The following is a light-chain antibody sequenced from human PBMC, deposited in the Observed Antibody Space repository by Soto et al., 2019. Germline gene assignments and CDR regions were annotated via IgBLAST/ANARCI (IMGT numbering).Light chain of an antibody. J-gene: IGLJ1*01. V-gene: IGLV2-14*03. Sequence: QSVLTQPASVSGSPGQSITISCTGTSSDVGGYNYVSWYQQHPGKVPKLMIYDVSNRPSGVSYRFSGSKSGNTASLTISGLQADDEADYYCSSSTSXSTRVFGTGTKVTVL. CDR2: DVS. CDR1: SSDVGGYNY. CDR3: SSSTSXSTRV.